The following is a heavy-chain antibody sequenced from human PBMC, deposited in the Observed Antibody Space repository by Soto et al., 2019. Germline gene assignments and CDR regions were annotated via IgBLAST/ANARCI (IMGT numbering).Heavy chain of an antibody. CDR2: IRSNSNNYAT. CDR3: TSGLDWYFDL. CDR1: GFTFSGSA. D-gene: IGHD3-10*01. V-gene: IGHV3-73*01. J-gene: IGHJ2*01. Sequence: GGSLRLSCAASGFTFSGSAIHWVRQASGKGLEWVGRIRSNSNNYATAYAASVKGRFTISRDDSKNTAYLQMNSLKTEDTAVYYCTSGLDWYFDLWGRGTLVTVSS.